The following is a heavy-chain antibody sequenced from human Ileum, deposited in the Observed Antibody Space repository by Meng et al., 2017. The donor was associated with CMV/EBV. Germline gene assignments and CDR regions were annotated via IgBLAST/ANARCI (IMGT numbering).Heavy chain of an antibody. D-gene: IGHD2-15*01. CDR3: IYGVAIF. J-gene: IGHJ4*02. Sequence: HIPLGESGPALVKPTQPLTLTCTFPGFSLTTDGVAVGWIRQPPGKALEWLALIYWNDVEHYSPSLKSRLTITKDTSKDQVVLTMANMDPVDTGTYYCIYGVAIFWGQGTLVTVSS. CDR2: IYWNDVE. V-gene: IGHV2-5*04. CDR1: GFSLTTDGVA.